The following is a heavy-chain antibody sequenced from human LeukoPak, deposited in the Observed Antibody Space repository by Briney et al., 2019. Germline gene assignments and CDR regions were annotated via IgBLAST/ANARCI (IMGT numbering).Heavy chain of an antibody. CDR3: ARDYGDSYFDY. CDR2: ISYDGSNK. D-gene: IGHD4-17*01. V-gene: IGHV3-30-3*01. CDR1: GFTFSSYA. J-gene: IGHJ4*02. Sequence: GRSLRLSCAASGFTFSSYAMHWVRQAPGKGLEWVAVISYDGSNKYYADSVKGRFTISRDNSKNTLYLQMNSLRAEDTAVYYCARDYGDSYFDYWGQGTLVTVSS.